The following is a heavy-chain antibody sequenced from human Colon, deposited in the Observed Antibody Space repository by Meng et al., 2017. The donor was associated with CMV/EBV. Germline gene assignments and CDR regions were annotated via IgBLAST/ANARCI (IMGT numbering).Heavy chain of an antibody. V-gene: IGHV3-72*01. CDR2: VRDKAAKYTT. CDR1: GFSFSDHY. J-gene: IGHJ4*02. Sequence: GGSLRLSCTTSGFSFSDHYMDWVRQAPGKGLEFVGCVRDKAAKYTTNYAESGRDGFTVLRDDPKNSLYLQMNRLKIENTAVYYCVRDFRGARDYWGQGTAVTVSS. D-gene: IGHD2-15*01. CDR3: VRDFRGARDY.